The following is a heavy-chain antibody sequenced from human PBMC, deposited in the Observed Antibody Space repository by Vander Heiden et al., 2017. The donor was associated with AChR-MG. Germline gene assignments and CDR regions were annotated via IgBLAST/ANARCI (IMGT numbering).Heavy chain of an antibody. CDR1: GFTFSGYG. CDR2: IWYDGSNK. Sequence: QVQLVESGGGVVQPERSLRLSCAASGFTFSGYGMHWVRQAPGKGLEWVAVIWYDGSNKYYADSVKGRFTISRDNSKNTLYLQMNSLRAEDTAVYYCARELLWFGELMTFDPWGQGTLVTVSS. J-gene: IGHJ5*02. CDR3: ARELLWFGELMTFDP. D-gene: IGHD3-10*01. V-gene: IGHV3-33*01.